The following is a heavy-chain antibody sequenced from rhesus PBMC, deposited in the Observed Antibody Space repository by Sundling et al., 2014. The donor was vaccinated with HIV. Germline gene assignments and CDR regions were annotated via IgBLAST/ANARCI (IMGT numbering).Heavy chain of an antibody. Sequence: QVQLQESGPGLVKPSETLSLTCAVSGGSISDYYYWNWLRQPPGKGLEWIGYIGGGSGSTYYNPSLKSRVAISTDTSKNQFSLKLNSVTAADTAVYYCARNLGRQPLLSAVGYWGQGVPVTVSS. CDR2: IGGGSGST. CDR3: ARNLGRQPLLSAVGY. D-gene: IGHD2-39*01. J-gene: IGHJ4*01. CDR1: GGSISDYYY. V-gene: IGHV4-165*02.